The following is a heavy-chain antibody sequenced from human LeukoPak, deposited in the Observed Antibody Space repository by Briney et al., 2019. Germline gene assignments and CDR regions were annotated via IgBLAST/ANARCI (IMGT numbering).Heavy chain of an antibody. CDR1: GGSISSSSYY. CDR2: IYYSGST. D-gene: IGHD6-19*01. J-gene: IGHJ4*02. CDR3: ARHRPRFSSGWSYYFDY. V-gene: IGHV4-39*01. Sequence: SETLSLTCTVSGGSISSSSYYWGWIRQPPGKGLEWIGSIYYSGSTYYNPSLKSRVTISVDTSKSQFSLKLSSVTAADTAVYYCARHRPRFSSGWSYYFDYWGQGTLVTVSS.